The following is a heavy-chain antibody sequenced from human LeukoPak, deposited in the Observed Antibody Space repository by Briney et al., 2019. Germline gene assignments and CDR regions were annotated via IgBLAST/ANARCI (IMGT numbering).Heavy chain of an antibody. D-gene: IGHD7-27*01. Sequence: PGGSLRLSCAASGFTFSSYTMSWVRQAPGKGLEWVSAISGSGGSTYYADSVKGRFTISRDNAKNSLYLQMNSLRAEDTAVYYCARDPNWGVLYFDYWGQGTLVTVSS. CDR2: ISGSGGST. CDR1: GFTFSSYT. J-gene: IGHJ4*02. CDR3: ARDPNWGVLYFDY. V-gene: IGHV3-23*01.